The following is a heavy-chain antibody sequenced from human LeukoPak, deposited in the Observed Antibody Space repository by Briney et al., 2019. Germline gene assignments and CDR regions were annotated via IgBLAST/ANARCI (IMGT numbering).Heavy chain of an antibody. CDR3: ARRKGDGYNSPFDY. V-gene: IGHV5-51*01. D-gene: IGHD5-24*01. J-gene: IGHJ4*02. CDR1: GYSFPNYW. CDR2: IYPADSDT. Sequence: GESLKISCKGSGYSFPNYWIGWVRQMPGQGLEWMGIIYPADSDTRYSPSFQGQVNISADKSINTAYLQWTSLKASDTAMYYCARRKGDGYNSPFDYWGQGTLVTVSS.